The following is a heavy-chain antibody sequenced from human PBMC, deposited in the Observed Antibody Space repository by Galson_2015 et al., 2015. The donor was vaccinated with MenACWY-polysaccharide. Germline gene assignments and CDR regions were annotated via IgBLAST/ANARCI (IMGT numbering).Heavy chain of an antibody. J-gene: IGHJ4*02. D-gene: IGHD5-12*01. V-gene: IGHV3-48*01. Sequence: SLRLSCAASGFTFSSYSMNWARQAPGKGLEWVSYISSSSGTIYYADSVKGRFTISRDNAKNSLYLQMNSLRAEDTAVYYCARDPSGYADYHYSDQRTLITGTS. CDR3: ARDPSGYADYHY. CDR1: GFTFSSYS. CDR2: ISSSSGTI.